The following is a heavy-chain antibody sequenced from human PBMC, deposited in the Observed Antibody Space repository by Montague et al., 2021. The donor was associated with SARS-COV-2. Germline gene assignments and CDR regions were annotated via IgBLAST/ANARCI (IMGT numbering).Heavy chain of an antibody. CDR3: AKEGGYGSGGYRIRVDGMDV. CDR2: ISWSSANI. D-gene: IGHD3-10*01. V-gene: IGHV3-9*01. Sequence: SLRLSCAASGFTFDDYAMHWVRQAPGKGLEWVSSISWSSANIGYADSVKGRFTISRDNAKNSLYLQMNNLRAEDTALYYCAKEGGYGSGGYRIRVDGMDVWGQGTTVTVSS. J-gene: IGHJ6*02. CDR1: GFTFDDYA.